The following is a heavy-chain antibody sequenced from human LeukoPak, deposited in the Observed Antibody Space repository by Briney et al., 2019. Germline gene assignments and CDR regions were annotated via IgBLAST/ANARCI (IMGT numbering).Heavy chain of an antibody. V-gene: IGHV1-2*02. CDR3: ARSGGRGYCSGGSCYEFDY. J-gene: IGHJ4*02. CDR2: INPNSGGT. Sequence: GASVKVSCKASGYTFTSYYMHWVRQAPGQGLEWMGWINPNSGGTNYAQKFQGRVTMTRDTSISTAYMELSRLRSDDTAVYYCARSGGRGYCSGGSCYEFDYWGQGTLVTVSS. CDR1: GYTFTSYY. D-gene: IGHD2-15*01.